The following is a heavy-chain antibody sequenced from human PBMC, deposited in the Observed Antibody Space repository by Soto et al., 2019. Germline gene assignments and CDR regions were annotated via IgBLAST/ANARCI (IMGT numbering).Heavy chain of an antibody. J-gene: IGHJ3*02. Sequence: GGSLRLSCAASGFTFSSYSMNWVRQAPGKGLEWVSSISSSSSYIYYADSVKGRFTISRDNAKNSLYLQMNSLRAEGTAVYYCARDLVELSDAFDIWGQGTMVTVSS. CDR1: GFTFSSYS. V-gene: IGHV3-21*01. CDR2: ISSSSSYI. CDR3: ARDLVELSDAFDI. D-gene: IGHD1-7*01.